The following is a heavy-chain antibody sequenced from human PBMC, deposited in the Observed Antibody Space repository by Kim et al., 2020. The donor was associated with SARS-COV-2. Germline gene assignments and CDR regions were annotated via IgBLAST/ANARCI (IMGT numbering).Heavy chain of an antibody. J-gene: IGHJ6*02. D-gene: IGHD1-1*01. CDR1: GFTFSSYA. CDR3: ARGPLAGTTPSHYYYYGMDV. CDR2: ISYDGSNK. Sequence: GGSLRLSCAASGFTFSSYAMHWVRQAPGKGLEWVAVISYDGSNKYYADSVKGRFTISRDNSKNTLYLQMNSLRAEDTAVYYCARGPLAGTTPSHYYYYGMDVWGQGTTVTVSS. V-gene: IGHV3-30-3*01.